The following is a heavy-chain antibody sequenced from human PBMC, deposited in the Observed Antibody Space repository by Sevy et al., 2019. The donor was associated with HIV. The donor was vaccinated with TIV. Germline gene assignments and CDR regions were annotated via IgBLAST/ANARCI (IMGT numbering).Heavy chain of an antibody. Sequence: GGSLRLSCSASGFTFSSYAMHWVRQAPGKGLEYVSAISSNGGSTYYADSVKGRFTISRDNSKNTLYLQVSSLRAEDTAVYYCGKRGYGYYFDYWGQGTLVTVSS. CDR2: ISSNGGST. D-gene: IGHD5-18*01. CDR1: GFTFSSYA. J-gene: IGHJ4*02. CDR3: GKRGYGYYFDY. V-gene: IGHV3-64D*06.